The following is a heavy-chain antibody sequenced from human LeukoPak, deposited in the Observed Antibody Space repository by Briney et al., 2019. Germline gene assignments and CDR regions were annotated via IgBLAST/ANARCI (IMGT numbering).Heavy chain of an antibody. CDR3: AIDPNWGTHS. J-gene: IGHJ4*02. D-gene: IGHD7-27*01. V-gene: IGHV3-23*01. CDR1: GFTFSTYT. Sequence: GGSLRLSCAASGFTFSTYTMYWVRHPPGKRLEWVSIIGSSGGGIHYADSVKGRFTISRDNSKNALYLQMNSLRVENTAVYYCAIDPNWGTHSWGQGVLVTVSS. CDR2: IGSSGGGI.